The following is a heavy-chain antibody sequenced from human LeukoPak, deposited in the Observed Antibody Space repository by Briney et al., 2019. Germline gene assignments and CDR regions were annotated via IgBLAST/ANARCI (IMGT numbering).Heavy chain of an antibody. CDR2: TSGYDDGP. D-gene: IGHD1-26*01. CDR3: ARDWDRKIDSFDI. Sequence: GASVKVSCKASGYSFITYGISWVRQAPGQGLEWMGWTSGYDDGPNYAQKFQGRVSLTIDTSTTTAYMELTSLRSDDTAMYFCARDWDRKIDSFDIWGQGTMLTVSS. V-gene: IGHV1-18*01. J-gene: IGHJ3*02. CDR1: GYSFITYG.